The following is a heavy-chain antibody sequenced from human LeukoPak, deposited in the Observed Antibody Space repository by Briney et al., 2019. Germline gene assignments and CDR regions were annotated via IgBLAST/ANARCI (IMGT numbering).Heavy chain of an antibody. CDR3: ARGLNIKSVYYYYYMDV. V-gene: IGHV4-34*01. CDR1: GGSFSGYY. D-gene: IGHD1/OR15-1a*01. Sequence: PSETLSLTCAVYGGSFSGYYWSWIRQPPGKGLEWIGEINHSESTNYNPSLKSRVTISVDTSKNQFSLKLSSVTAADTAVYYCARGLNIKSVYYYYYMDVWGKGTTVTISS. J-gene: IGHJ6*03. CDR2: INHSEST.